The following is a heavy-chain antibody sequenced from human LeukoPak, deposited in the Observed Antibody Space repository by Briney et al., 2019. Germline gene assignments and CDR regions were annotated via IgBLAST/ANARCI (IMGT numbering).Heavy chain of an antibody. V-gene: IGHV4-39*02. CDR2: IYHSGSA. Sequence: PSETLSLTCTVSGDSISSTTYYWAWIRQPPGKGLQWIGNIYHSGSAFYNPSLRGRVTISIDTSKNHFSLEVTSVTAADMAVHYCARGLYDGGSWFHFDSWGQGTLVTVSS. D-gene: IGHD6-13*01. J-gene: IGHJ4*02. CDR3: ARGLYDGGSWFHFDS. CDR1: GDSISSTTYY.